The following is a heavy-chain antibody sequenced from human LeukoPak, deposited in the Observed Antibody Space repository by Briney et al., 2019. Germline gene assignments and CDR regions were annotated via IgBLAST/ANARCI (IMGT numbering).Heavy chain of an antibody. J-gene: IGHJ4*02. Sequence: GGSLRLSCAASGFTFSSYAMSWVRQAPGKGLEWVSAISGSGGNSYYADSVKGRFTISRDNSKNTLYLQMNSLRAEDTAVYYCARDADIVALGYFDYWGQGTLVTVSS. CDR3: ARDADIVALGYFDY. CDR1: GFTFSSYA. D-gene: IGHD5-12*01. V-gene: IGHV3-23*01. CDR2: ISGSGGNS.